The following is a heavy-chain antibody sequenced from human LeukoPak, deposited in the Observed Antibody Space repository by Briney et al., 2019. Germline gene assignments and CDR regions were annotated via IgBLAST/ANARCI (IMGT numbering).Heavy chain of an antibody. J-gene: IGHJ4*02. Sequence: PGWSLRLSCAASGFTFSSYWMTWVRQAPWKGLEWVANIKQDASERYYVDSVKGRFTISRDNAKNSLYLQMNSLRAEDTSVYYCATPTAGTWHFDYWGQGTLVTVSS. CDR1: GFTFSSYW. D-gene: IGHD1-1*01. V-gene: IGHV3-7*01. CDR2: IKQDASER. CDR3: ATPTAGTWHFDY.